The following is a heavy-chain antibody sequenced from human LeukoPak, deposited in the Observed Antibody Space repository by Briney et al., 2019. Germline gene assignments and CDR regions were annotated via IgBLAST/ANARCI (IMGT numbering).Heavy chain of an antibody. CDR1: GYSMHGGSYY. D-gene: IGHD3-22*01. CDR2: VHYSGST. CDR3: ARDRDYYDSSGYQNWYFDL. Sequence: SETLSLTCTVSGYSMHGGSYYWGWIRRPPGKGLEWIGGVHYSGSTYYNPSLKSRVTISVDTSKNQFSLKLSSVTAADTAVYYCARDRDYYDSSGYQNWYFDLWGRGTLVTVSS. J-gene: IGHJ2*01. V-gene: IGHV4-39*07.